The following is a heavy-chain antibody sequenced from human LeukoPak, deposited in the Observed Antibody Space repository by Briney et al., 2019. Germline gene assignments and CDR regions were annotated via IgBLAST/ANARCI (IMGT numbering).Heavy chain of an antibody. CDR2: IKQDGSEK. V-gene: IGHV3-7*01. CDR3: ARDQGDIVVVPAAIDY. J-gene: IGHJ4*02. CDR1: GFTFSSYW. Sequence: GGSLRLSCAASGFTFSSYWMSWVRQAPRKGLEWVANIKQDGSEKYYVDSVKGRFTISRDNAKNSLYLQMNSLRAEDTAVYYCARDQGDIVVVPAAIDYWRQGTLVTVSS. D-gene: IGHD2-2*01.